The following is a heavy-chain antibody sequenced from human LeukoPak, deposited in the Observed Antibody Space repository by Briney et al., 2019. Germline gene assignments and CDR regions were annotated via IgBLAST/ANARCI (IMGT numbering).Heavy chain of an antibody. D-gene: IGHD1-26*01. CDR3: ARIGSTSRVHYYMDV. J-gene: IGHJ6*03. V-gene: IGHV3-48*04. Sequence: PGGSLRLSCAAAGFTIGSHSMNWVRQAPGKGLEWISYFSSSSSVMYYPDSVKGLFTVSRDNVKNSLYLQMNSLGAEDTAVYYCARIGSTSRVHYYMDVWGKGTTVTVSS. CDR2: FSSSSSVM. CDR1: GFTIGSHS.